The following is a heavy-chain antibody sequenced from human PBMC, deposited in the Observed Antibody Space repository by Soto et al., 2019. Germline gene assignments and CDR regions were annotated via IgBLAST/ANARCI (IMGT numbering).Heavy chain of an antibody. CDR2: IYYSGST. J-gene: IGHJ6*01. D-gene: IGHD3-22*01. Sequence: QVQLQASGPGLVKPSQTLSLTCTVSGGSISSGVYYWSWTRQHPGKGLEWIGYIYYSGSTYYNPSLKSRVTISVDTSKNQFALKLSSVTAADTDVYYCARHNYDSSGTAVDVWGQGTTVTFS. V-gene: IGHV4-31*03. CDR3: ARHNYDSSGTAVDV. CDR1: GGSISSGVYY.